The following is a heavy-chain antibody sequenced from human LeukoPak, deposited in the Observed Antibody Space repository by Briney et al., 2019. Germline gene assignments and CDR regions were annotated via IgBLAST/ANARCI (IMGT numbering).Heavy chain of an antibody. CDR1: GYTFTGYY. CDR3: ARGRGVVPAASSIF. Sequence: ASVKVSCKASGYTFTGYYMHWVRQAPGQGLGWMGWINPNSGGTNYAQKFQGRVTMTRDTSISTAYMELSRLRSDDTAVYYCARGRGVVPAASSIFWGQGTLVTVSS. V-gene: IGHV1-2*02. D-gene: IGHD2-2*01. J-gene: IGHJ4*02. CDR2: INPNSGGT.